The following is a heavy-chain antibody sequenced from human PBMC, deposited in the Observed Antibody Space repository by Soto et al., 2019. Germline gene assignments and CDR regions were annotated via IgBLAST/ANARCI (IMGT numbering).Heavy chain of an antibody. CDR3: AKDPYSSGWYPGAFDI. V-gene: IGHV3-9*01. D-gene: IGHD6-19*01. J-gene: IGHJ3*02. Sequence: SLRLSCAASGFTFDDYAMHWVRQAPGKGLEWVSGISWNSGSIGYADSVKGRFTISRDNAKNSLYLQMNSLRAEDTALYYCAKDPYSSGWYPGAFDIWGQGTMVTVSS. CDR1: GFTFDDYA. CDR2: ISWNSGSI.